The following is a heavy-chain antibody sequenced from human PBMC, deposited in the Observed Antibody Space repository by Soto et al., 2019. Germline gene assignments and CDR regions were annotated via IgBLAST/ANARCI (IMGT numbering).Heavy chain of an antibody. CDR3: ARGRSWILWFGEFQWDY. CDR2: INHSGST. CDR1: VGSFSGYY. D-gene: IGHD3-10*01. Sequence: PSETLSLTCAVYVGSFSGYYWSWIRQPRGKGLEWIGEINHSGSTNYNPSPKSRVTISVDTSKNQFSLKLSSVTAADTAVYYCARGRSWILWFGEFQWDYWGQGTLVTVSS. V-gene: IGHV4-34*01. J-gene: IGHJ4*02.